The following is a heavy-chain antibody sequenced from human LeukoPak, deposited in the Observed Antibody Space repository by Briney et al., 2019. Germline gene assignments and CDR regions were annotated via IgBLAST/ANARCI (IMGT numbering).Heavy chain of an antibody. V-gene: IGHV3-30-3*01. CDR2: ISYDGSNK. CDR1: GFTFSSYA. J-gene: IGHJ4*02. Sequence: PGGSLRLSCAASGFTFSSYAMHWVRQAPGKGLEWVAVISYDGSNKYYADSVKGRFTISRDNSKNTLYLQMNSLRAEDTAVYYCARDGGAAAGYLGYWGQGTLVTVSS. D-gene: IGHD6-13*01. CDR3: ARDGGAAAGYLGY.